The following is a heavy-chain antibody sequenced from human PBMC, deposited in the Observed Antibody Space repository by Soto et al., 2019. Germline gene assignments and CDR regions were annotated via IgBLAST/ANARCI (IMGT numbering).Heavy chain of an antibody. D-gene: IGHD3-10*01. CDR3: ARGITMVRGVIFSPYFDY. J-gene: IGHJ4*02. CDR2: IYYSGST. V-gene: IGHV4-31*03. Sequence: QVQLQESGPGLVKPSQTLSLTCTVSGGSISSGGYYWSWIRQHPGKGLEWIGYIYYSGSTYYNPSLESRVTISVDTSKNQFSLKLSSVTAADTAVYYCARGITMVRGVIFSPYFDYWGQGTLVTVSS. CDR1: GGSISSGGYY.